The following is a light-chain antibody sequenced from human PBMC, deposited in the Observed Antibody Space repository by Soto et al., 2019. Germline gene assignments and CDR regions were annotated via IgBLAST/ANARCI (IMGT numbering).Light chain of an antibody. Sequence: DIQMTQSPPSLSTSVGDRVTITCRASQPISDYLNWYQQRPGKAPTLLIYTASNLQSGVPSRFNGSGSGTHFTLTISSLQPEDFATYYCQQHYNTPRKFGHGTKVGIK. CDR3: QQHYNTPRK. V-gene: IGKV1-39*01. CDR2: TAS. CDR1: QPISDY. J-gene: IGKJ1*01.